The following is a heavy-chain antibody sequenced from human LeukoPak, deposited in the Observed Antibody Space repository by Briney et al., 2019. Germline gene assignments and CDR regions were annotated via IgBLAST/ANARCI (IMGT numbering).Heavy chain of an antibody. V-gene: IGHV3-30*04. CDR1: GFTFSSYA. CDR3: ARDMVRGVIEYLGMDV. Sequence: GGSLRLSCAASGFTFSSYAMHWVRQAPGKGLEWVAVISYDGSNKYYADSVKGRFTISRDNSKNTLYLQMNSLRAEDTAVYYCARDMVRGVIEYLGMDVWGKGTTVTVSS. CDR2: ISYDGSNK. D-gene: IGHD3-10*01. J-gene: IGHJ6*04.